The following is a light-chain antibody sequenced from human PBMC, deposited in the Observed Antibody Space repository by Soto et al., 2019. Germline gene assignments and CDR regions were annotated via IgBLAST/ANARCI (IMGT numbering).Light chain of an antibody. CDR1: QSISSR. Sequence: DIQMTQSPSSVSASVGARVTITCRASQSISSRLAWYQQKPGKAPKLLIYDASSLESGVPSRFSGSGSGTEFTLTISSLQPDDFATYYCQQYNSYSTFGQGTKVDIK. V-gene: IGKV1-5*01. J-gene: IGKJ1*01. CDR2: DAS. CDR3: QQYNSYST.